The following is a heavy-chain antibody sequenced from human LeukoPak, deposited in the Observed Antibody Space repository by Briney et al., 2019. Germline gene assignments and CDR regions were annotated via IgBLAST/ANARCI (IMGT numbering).Heavy chain of an antibody. D-gene: IGHD1-1*01. CDR3: VTEWLERFTHFAY. V-gene: IGHV3-48*03. CDR1: GFTFSSYE. CDR2: IDSSGSTV. Sequence: GGSLRLSCAASGFTFSSYEMNWVRQAPGKGLEWISFIDSSGSTVFYADSVKDRFTISRDNAKNSLYLQMNSLRAEDTAVYYCVTEWLERFTHFAYCGGGTPVTVSS. J-gene: IGHJ4*02.